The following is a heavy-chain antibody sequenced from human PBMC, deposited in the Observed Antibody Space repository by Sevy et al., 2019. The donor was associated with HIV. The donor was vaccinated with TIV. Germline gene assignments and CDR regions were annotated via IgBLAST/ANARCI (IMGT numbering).Heavy chain of an antibody. CDR1: GFTFDDYG. V-gene: IGHV3-20*01. CDR2: INWNGGST. J-gene: IGHJ5*02. Sequence: RGSLRLSCAASGFTFDDYGMSWVRQAPGKGLEWVSGINWNGGSTGYADSVKGRFTISRDNAKNSLYLQMNSLRAEDTALYHCARAHSPRHPGWFDPWGQGTLVTVSS. D-gene: IGHD2-15*01. CDR3: ARAHSPRHPGWFDP.